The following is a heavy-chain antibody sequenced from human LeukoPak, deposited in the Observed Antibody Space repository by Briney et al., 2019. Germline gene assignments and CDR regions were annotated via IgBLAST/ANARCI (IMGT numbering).Heavy chain of an antibody. CDR3: AGERPSSSWYDF. CDR1: GFTFSSYA. J-gene: IGHJ5*01. Sequence: GGSLRLSCAAPGFTFSSYAMSWVRQAPGKGLEWVANIKQDGSEKYYADSVRGRFTISRDNGKKSLYLQMNSLRVEDTAVYYCAGERPSSSWYDFWGQGTLVTVSS. CDR2: IKQDGSEK. D-gene: IGHD6-13*01. V-gene: IGHV3-7*01.